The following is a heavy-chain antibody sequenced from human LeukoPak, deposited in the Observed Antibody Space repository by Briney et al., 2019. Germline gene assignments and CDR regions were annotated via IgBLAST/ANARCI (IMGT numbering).Heavy chain of an antibody. Sequence: GGSLRLSCAVSGFTFSDYAMHWVRQAPGKGLEFVSVIGPIGVYTYYANSVKGRFTISRDNSKSTVSLQMGSLRDEDMAVYYCARSPPGRTNWNYYDYWGRGTLVTVSS. CDR2: IGPIGVYT. CDR3: ARSPPGRTNWNYYDY. D-gene: IGHD1-1*01. CDR1: GFTFSDYA. V-gene: IGHV3-64*01. J-gene: IGHJ4*02.